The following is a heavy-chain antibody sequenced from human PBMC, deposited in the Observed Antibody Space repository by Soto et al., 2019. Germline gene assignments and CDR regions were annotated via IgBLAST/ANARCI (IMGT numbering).Heavy chain of an antibody. CDR1: GYTFSDYY. Sequence: QVQVEQSGAEVKKPGASVKVSCKTSGYTFSDYYMHWVRQAPGQGLEWMGWINPNSGNTDYAQKYRARVTLTRPTSITAAYMALTSLRSDDTAIYYCATDLRGAPNCFDPGGQRTLVTVSS. V-gene: IGHV1-2*02. CDR2: INPNSGNT. CDR3: ATDLRGAPNCFDP. J-gene: IGHJ5*02.